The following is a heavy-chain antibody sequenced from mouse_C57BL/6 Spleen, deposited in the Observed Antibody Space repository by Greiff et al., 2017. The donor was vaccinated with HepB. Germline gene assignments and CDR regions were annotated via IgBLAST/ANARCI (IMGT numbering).Heavy chain of an antibody. CDR1: GYAFSSSW. V-gene: IGHV1-82*01. D-gene: IGHD1-1*01. J-gene: IGHJ3*01. CDR2: IYPGDGDT. Sequence: QVQLQQSGPELVKPGASVKISCKASGYAFSSSWMNWVKQRPGKGLEWIGRIYPGDGDTNYNGKFKGKATLTADKSSSTAYMQLSSLASEDSAVYFWARWRDYYGSEAYWGQGTLVTVSA. CDR3: ARWRDYYGSEAY.